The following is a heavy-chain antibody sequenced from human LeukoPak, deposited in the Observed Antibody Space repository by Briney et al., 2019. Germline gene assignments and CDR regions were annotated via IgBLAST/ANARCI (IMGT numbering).Heavy chain of an antibody. V-gene: IGHV3-23*01. J-gene: IGHJ5*02. CDR3: AKEGYDILTVYRTNWFDP. CDR2: FTNHHTT. D-gene: IGHD3-9*01. Sequence: PGGSLRLSCEASGFTFSIYAMTWVRQAPGKGLEWVSTFTNHHTTYYTDSVKGRFTISRDNSKNTLYLQMDSVRPEDTAVYYCAKEGYDILTVYRTNWFDPWGQATLVTVSS. CDR1: GFTFSIYA.